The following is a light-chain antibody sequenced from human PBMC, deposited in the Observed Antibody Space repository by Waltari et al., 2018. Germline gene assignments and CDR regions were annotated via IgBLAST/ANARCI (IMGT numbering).Light chain of an antibody. J-gene: IGKJ3*01. CDR1: QDMSNY. CDR2: DAS. CDR3: QQYDNLPFT. V-gene: IGKV1-33*01. Sequence: DIQMTQSPSSLSASVGDRVTITCQASQDMSNYLNWYQQKPGKAPKPLIYDASNLETGVPSRFSGSGSGTDFTFTISSLQPEDIATYYCQQYDNLPFTFGPGTKVDIK.